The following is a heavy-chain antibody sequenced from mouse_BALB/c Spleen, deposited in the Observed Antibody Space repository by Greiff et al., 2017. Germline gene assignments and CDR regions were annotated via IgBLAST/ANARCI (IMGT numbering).Heavy chain of an antibody. CDR2: ISSGSSTI. CDR1: GFTFSSFG. J-gene: IGHJ4*01. Sequence: EVMLVESGGGLVQPGGSRKLSCAASGFTFSSFGMHWVRQAPEKGLEWVAYISSGSSTIYYADTVKGRFTISRDNPKNTLFLQMTSLRSEDTAMYYCAREELRPYAMDYWGQGTSVTVSS. CDR3: AREELRPYAMDY. D-gene: IGHD1-1*01. V-gene: IGHV5-17*02.